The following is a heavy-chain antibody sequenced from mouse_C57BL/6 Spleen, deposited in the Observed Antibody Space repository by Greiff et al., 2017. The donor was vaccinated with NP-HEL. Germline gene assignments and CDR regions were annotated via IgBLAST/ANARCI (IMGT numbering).Heavy chain of an antibody. CDR1: GYTFTDYE. CDR3: ARGRDDYDFYAMDY. D-gene: IGHD2-4*01. V-gene: IGHV1-15*01. CDR2: IDPETGGT. J-gene: IGHJ4*01. Sequence: QVQLQQSGAELVRPGASVTLSCKASGYTFTDYEMHWVKQTPVHGLEWIGAIDPETGGTAYNQKFKGKAILTADKSSSTAYMELRSLTSEDTAVYYCARGRDDYDFYAMDYWGQGTSVTVSS.